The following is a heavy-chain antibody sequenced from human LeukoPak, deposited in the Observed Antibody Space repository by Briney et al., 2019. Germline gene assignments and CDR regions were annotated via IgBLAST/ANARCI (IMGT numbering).Heavy chain of an antibody. J-gene: IGHJ5*02. V-gene: IGHV7-4-1*02. CDR1: GYTFTSYV. CDR2: INTNTGNP. Sequence: ASVKVSCKASGYTFTSYVMNWVRQAPGQGLEWMGWINTNTGNPTYAQGSIGRFVFSLDTSVSTAYLQISSLKAEDTAMYYCARWGYGSGSYPNGGFDPWGQGTQVIVSS. CDR3: ARWGYGSGSYPNGGFDP. D-gene: IGHD3-10*01.